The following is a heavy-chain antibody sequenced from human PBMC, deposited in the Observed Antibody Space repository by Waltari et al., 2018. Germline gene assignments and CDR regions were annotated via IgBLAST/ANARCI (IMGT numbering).Heavy chain of an antibody. V-gene: IGHV3-30*02. CDR1: GFTFSTYG. J-gene: IGHJ4*02. CDR2: IRNDGSVK. CDR3: ARTHSGSWGVFDY. Sequence: QVQLVESGGGVVQPGGSLRLSCAASGFTFSTYGMHWVRQAPGKGLEWVTFIRNDGSVKYYADSVTGRFTISRDNSKNTQYLQMNSLRVDDTAIYCCARTHSGSWGVFDYWGQGTLVTVSS. D-gene: IGHD6-13*01.